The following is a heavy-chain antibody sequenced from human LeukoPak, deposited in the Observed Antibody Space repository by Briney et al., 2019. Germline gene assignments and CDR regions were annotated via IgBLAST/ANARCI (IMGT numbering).Heavy chain of an antibody. V-gene: IGHV3-15*01. D-gene: IGHD1/OR15-1a*01. Sequence: GGSLRLSCAASGFTFSNAWMSWVRQAPGKGLEWVGRIKGKTDDGTRDFAAPVKGRFTISRDDSKTTLYLQMNSLKTEDTAVYYCTAGTGKTDFDYWGQGTLVTVSS. CDR3: TAGTGKTDFDY. CDR2: IKGKTDDGTR. J-gene: IGHJ4*02. CDR1: GFTFSNAW.